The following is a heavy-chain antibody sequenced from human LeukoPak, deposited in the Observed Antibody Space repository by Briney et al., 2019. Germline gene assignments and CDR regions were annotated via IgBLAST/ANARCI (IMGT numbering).Heavy chain of an antibody. CDR2: IYYSGST. J-gene: IGHJ5*02. CDR1: GVSFNRSGYY. V-gene: IGHV4-39*01. CDR3: ARLWGFDP. D-gene: IGHD7-27*01. Sequence: SETLSLTCTVSGVSFNRSGYYWGWLRQPPGKGLEWIGNIYYSGSTYYNPSLKSRVTISVDTSKNQFSLKLSSVTAADTAVYYCARLWGFDPWGQGTLVTVSS.